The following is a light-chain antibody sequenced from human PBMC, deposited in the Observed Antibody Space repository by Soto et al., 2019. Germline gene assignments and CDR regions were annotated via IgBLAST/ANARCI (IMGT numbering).Light chain of an antibody. CDR1: QSLLHSNGYNY. CDR2: LGS. Sequence: DIVMTQSPLSLPVTPGEPASISCRSSQSLLHSNGYNYLDWYLQKPGQSPQLLIYLGSNRASGVHDRFSGSGSGTYFTLNISTVEAEDVGVYYGMQALQTPPEFGGGTKVEIK. CDR3: MQALQTPPE. V-gene: IGKV2-28*01. J-gene: IGKJ4*02.